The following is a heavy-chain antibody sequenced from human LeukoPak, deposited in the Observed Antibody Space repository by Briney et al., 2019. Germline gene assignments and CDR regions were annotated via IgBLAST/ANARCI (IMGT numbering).Heavy chain of an antibody. J-gene: IGHJ4*02. D-gene: IGHD4-23*01. CDR3: ARDKGKNYFDY. V-gene: IGHV3-48*01. CDR2: ISINSNTI. CDR1: GFSFSSYS. Sequence: GGSLRLSCAASGFSFSSYSMNWVRQAPGKGLEWLAHISINSNTIYYAESVKGRFTVSRDNSRNTVSLQMSNLRAEDTAVYYCARDKGKNYFDYWGLGTLVTVSS.